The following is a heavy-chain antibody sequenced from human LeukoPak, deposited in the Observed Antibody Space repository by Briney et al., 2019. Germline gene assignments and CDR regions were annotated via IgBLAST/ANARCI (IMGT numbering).Heavy chain of an antibody. CDR3: ASTYYDILTGYHRPYYFDY. J-gene: IGHJ4*02. V-gene: IGHV3-48*03. Sequence: PGGSLRLSCAASGFTFSSYEMNWVRQAPGKGLEWVSYISSSGSTIYHADSVKGRFTISRDNAKNSLYLQMNSLRAEDTAVYYCASTYYDILTGYHRPYYFDYWGQGTLVTVSS. CDR1: GFTFSSYE. D-gene: IGHD3-9*01. CDR2: ISSSGSTI.